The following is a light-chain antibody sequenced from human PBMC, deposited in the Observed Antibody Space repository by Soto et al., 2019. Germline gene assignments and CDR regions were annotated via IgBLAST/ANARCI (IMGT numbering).Light chain of an antibody. CDR3: QQYGSSPWT. V-gene: IGKV3-20*01. Sequence: ELVLTHSPGTMASPPPERATLSCGASQSVSSSYLVWHQQKPGQAPRLLIYAASRRATGIPDRFSGSGSGTDFTLTISRLEPEDFAVYYCQQYGSSPWTFGQGTKVDIK. CDR1: QSVSSSY. J-gene: IGKJ1*01. CDR2: AAS.